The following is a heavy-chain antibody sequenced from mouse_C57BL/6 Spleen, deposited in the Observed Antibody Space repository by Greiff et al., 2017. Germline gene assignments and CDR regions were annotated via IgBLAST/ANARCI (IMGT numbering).Heavy chain of an antibody. CDR3: ARWDGSGFAY. D-gene: IGHD4-1*01. V-gene: IGHV1-81*01. CDR1: GYTFTSYG. J-gene: IGHJ3*01. CDR2: IYPRSGNT. Sequence: QVQLKESGAELARPGASVKLSCKASGYTFTSYGISWVKQRTGQGLEWIGEIYPRSGNTYYNEKFKGKATLTADKSSSTAYMELRSLTSEDSAVYFCARWDGSGFAYWGQGTLVTVSA.